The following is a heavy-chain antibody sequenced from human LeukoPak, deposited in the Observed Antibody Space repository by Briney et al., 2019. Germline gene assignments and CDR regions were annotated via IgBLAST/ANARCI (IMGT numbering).Heavy chain of an antibody. CDR2: IYYSGST. J-gene: IGHJ3*02. Sequence: PSQTLSLTCTVSGGSIRSGDYYWSWIRQPPGKGLEWIGYIYYSGSTYYNPSLKSRVTISVDTSKNQFSLKLSSVTAADTAVYYCAREGFHCDILTGYYRVRAFDIWGQGTMVTVSS. CDR1: GGSIRSGDYY. CDR3: AREGFHCDILTGYYRVRAFDI. V-gene: IGHV4-30-4*01. D-gene: IGHD3-9*01.